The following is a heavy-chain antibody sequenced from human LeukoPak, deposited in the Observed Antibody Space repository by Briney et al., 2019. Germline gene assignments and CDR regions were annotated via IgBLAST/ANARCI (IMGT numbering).Heavy chain of an antibody. CDR2: INHSGST. J-gene: IGHJ4*02. CDR1: GGSFSGYY. D-gene: IGHD3-22*01. Sequence: SETLSLTCAVYGGSFSGYYWSWIRQPPGKGLEWIGEINHSGSTDYNPSLKSRVTISVDTSKNQFSLKLSSVTAADTAVYYCATTYYYDSSGYYYDYWGQGTLVTVSS. V-gene: IGHV4-34*01. CDR3: ATTYYYDSSGYYYDY.